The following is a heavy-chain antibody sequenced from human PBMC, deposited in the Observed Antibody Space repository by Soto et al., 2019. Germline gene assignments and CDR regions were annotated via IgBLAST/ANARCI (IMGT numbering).Heavy chain of an antibody. Sequence: QVQVVQSRAEVKKPGASVKVSCKTSGYTFTKYDINWVRQAPGQGLEWMGWVSPDHGNAGYAPQFQGRITMTSDTSTSTVYMELNNLSSDDTAVYFSEVPAAGYWGQGTMLTVSS. J-gene: IGHJ4*02. D-gene: IGHD6-19*01. CDR2: VSPDHGNA. CDR3: EVPAAGY. V-gene: IGHV1-8*01. CDR1: GYTFTKYD.